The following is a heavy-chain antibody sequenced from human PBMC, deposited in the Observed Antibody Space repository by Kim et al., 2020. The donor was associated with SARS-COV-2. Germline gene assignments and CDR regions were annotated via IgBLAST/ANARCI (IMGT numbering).Heavy chain of an antibody. J-gene: IGHJ4*02. CDR1: GFTFSSYW. D-gene: IGHD1-26*01. CDR3: ARVAGGSSPYYFDY. Sequence: GGSLRLSCAASGFTFSSYWMHWVRQAPGKGLMWVSRINSDGSSTTYADSVKVRFTISRDNAKNTLYLQMNSLRAEDTAVYYCARVAGGSSPYYFDYLGQG. V-gene: IGHV3-74*01. CDR2: INSDGSST.